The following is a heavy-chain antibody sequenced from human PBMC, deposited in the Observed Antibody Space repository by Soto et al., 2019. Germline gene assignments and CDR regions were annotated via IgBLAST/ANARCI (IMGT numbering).Heavy chain of an antibody. V-gene: IGHV5-10-1*01. CDR1: GYSFTSYW. CDR3: ARRPVVAADYYYGMDV. D-gene: IGHD2-15*01. CDR2: IDPSDSYT. J-gene: IGHJ6*02. Sequence: PGESLKISCKGSGYSFTSYWISWVRQMPGKGLEWMGRIDPSDSYTNYSPSFQGHVTISADKSISTAYLQWSSLKASDTAMYYCARRPVVAADYYYGMDVWGQGTTVTVYS.